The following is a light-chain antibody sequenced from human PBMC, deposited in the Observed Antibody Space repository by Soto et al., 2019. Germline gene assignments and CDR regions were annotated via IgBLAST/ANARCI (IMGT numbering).Light chain of an antibody. CDR2: YDS. CDR1: NIGSKS. Sequence: SYELTQPPSVSVAPGKTARITCGGNNIGSKSVHWYQQKPGQAPVLVIYYDSDRPSGIPERFSGSNSGNTATLTISRVEAGDEADYYCQAWDSSTAVVFGGGTKVTVL. V-gene: IGLV3-21*01. J-gene: IGLJ2*01. CDR3: QAWDSSTAVV.